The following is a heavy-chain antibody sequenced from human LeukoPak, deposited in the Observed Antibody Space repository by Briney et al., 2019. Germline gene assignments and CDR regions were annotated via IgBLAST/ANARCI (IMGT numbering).Heavy chain of an antibody. CDR2: IRYDGSNK. V-gene: IGHV3-30*02. J-gene: IGHJ4*02. CDR3: AKDHLTVTQRNRMDY. D-gene: IGHD4-11*01. CDR1: GFTFSSYG. Sequence: GGSLRLSCGASGFTFSSYGMHWVRQAPGKGLEWVAFIRYDGSNKYYADSVKGRFTISRDNSKNTLYLQMNNLRAEDTAVYYCAKDHLTVTQRNRMDYWGQGTLVTVSS.